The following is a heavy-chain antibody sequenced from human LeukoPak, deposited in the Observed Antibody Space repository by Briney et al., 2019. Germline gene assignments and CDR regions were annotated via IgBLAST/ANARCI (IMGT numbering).Heavy chain of an antibody. CDR2: NNHSGST. D-gene: IGHD1-26*01. CDR3: ARASGSYFLAHFDY. J-gene: IGHJ4*02. Sequence: SETLSLTCAVSGGSLSSSNWWSRVRQPPGKGRGGSGENNHSGSTNYNPSLKSRVSISVDKTKNQFSLKLSSVTAADTAVYYCARASGSYFLAHFDYWGQGTLVTVSS. CDR1: GGSLSSSNW. V-gene: IGHV4-4*02.